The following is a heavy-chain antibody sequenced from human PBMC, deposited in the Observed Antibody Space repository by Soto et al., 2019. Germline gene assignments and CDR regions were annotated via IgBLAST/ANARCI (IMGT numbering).Heavy chain of an antibody. V-gene: IGHV4-4*02. D-gene: IGHD6-6*01. J-gene: IGHJ2*01. CDR3: VSYTSSFWYFDL. CDR1: GDSISSANW. CDR2: TYQSGNG. Sequence: QVQLQESGPGLVKPSGTLSLTCAVSGDSISSANWWSWVRQRPGMGLGWIGETYQSGNGNYNPSLKSRVTISLDKSKNQSSLNLSSVTAADTAVYYCVSYTSSFWYFDLWGRGTLVTVSS.